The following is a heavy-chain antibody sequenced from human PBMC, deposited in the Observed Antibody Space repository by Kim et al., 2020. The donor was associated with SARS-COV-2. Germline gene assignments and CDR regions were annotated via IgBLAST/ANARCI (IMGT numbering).Heavy chain of an antibody. J-gene: IGHJ6*02. CDR3: AQEEGSGYSSGWTYYYYGMDV. CDR2: ISYDGSNK. V-gene: IGHV3-30*18. D-gene: IGHD6-19*01. Sequence: GGSLRLSCAASGFTFSSYGMHWVRQAPGKGLEWVAVISYDGSNKYYADSVKGRFTISRDNSKNTLYLQMNSLRAEDTAVYYCAQEEGSGYSSGWTYYYYGMDVWGQGTTVSVSS. CDR1: GFTFSSYG.